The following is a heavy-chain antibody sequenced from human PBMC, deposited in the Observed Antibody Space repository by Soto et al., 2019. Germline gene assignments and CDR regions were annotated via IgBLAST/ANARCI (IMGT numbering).Heavy chain of an antibody. D-gene: IGHD5-12*01. CDR1: GGSVSSGSYY. Sequence: KTSETLSLTCTVSGGSVSSGSYYWSWIRQPPGKGLEWIGYIYYSGSTNYNPSLKSRVTISVDTSKNQFSLKLSSVTAADTAVYYCARDGATGSDYWGQGTLVTVSS. CDR2: IYYSGST. V-gene: IGHV4-61*01. J-gene: IGHJ4*02. CDR3: ARDGATGSDY.